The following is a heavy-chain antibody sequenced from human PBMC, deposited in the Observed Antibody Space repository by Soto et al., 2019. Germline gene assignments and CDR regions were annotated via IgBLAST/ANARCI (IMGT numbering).Heavy chain of an antibody. CDR3: AKGRGYYYEGAFDI. CDR1: GFTFDDYA. CDR2: ISWNSGSI. Sequence: EVQLVESGGGLVQPGRSLRLSCAASGFTFDDYAMHWLRQAPGKGLEWVSGISWNSGSIGYADSVKGRFTISRDNAKNSLYQQMNSLRAEDTALYYCAKGRGYYYEGAFDIWGQGTMVTVSS. V-gene: IGHV3-9*01. D-gene: IGHD3-22*01. J-gene: IGHJ3*02.